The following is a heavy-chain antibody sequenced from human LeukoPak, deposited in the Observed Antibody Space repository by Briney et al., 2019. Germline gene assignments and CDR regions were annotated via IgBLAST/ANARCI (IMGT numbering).Heavy chain of an antibody. CDR3: AKGSDIVGATVDF. D-gene: IGHD1-26*01. CDR2: TSGSGGST. J-gene: IGHJ4*02. CDR1: VFTFSSYA. V-gene: IGHV3-23*01. Sequence: GGSLRLFCAASVFTFSSYAMSGVRQARGKGREGGSATSGSGGSTYYADHVKGRFTISRDNSKNTLYLQMNSLRAEDTAVYYCAKGSDIVGATVDFWGQGTLVTVSS.